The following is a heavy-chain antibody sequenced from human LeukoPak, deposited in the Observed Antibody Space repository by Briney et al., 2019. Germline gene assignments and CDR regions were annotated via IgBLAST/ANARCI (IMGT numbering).Heavy chain of an antibody. CDR3: ARDNGWSADF. CDR2: ISYDGSNK. CDR1: GFTFSSYG. Sequence: PGGSLRLSCAASGFTFSSYGMHWVRQAPGKGLEWVAVISYDGSNKYYADSVKGRSTISRDNAKNSLFLQMNSLRAEDTAVYYCARDNGWSADFWGQGTLVTVSS. D-gene: IGHD2-15*01. J-gene: IGHJ4*02. V-gene: IGHV3-30*03.